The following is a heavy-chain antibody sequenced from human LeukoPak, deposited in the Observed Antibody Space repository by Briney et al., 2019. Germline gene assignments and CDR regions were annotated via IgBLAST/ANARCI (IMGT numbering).Heavy chain of an antibody. V-gene: IGHV3-30*02. Sequence: PGGSLRLSCAASGFTFSSYGMHWVRQAPGKGLEWVAFIRYDGSNKYYADSVKGRFTISRDNSKNTLYLQMNSLRAEDTAVYYCAKAGNVAYSYARRGAFDIWGQGTMVTVSS. J-gene: IGHJ3*02. CDR2: IRYDGSNK. D-gene: IGHD5-18*01. CDR1: GFTFSSYG. CDR3: AKAGNVAYSYARRGAFDI.